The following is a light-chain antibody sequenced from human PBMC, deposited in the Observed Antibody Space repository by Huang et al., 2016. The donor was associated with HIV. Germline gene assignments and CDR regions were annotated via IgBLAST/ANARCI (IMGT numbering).Light chain of an antibody. CDR2: GAS. CDR3: QQYYSTPYT. CDR1: QGITDS. J-gene: IGKJ2*01. Sequence: DIQMTQSPSSLSASVGDRVPITCRASQGITDSLAWYHQKPGKAPKLLLYGASRLESGVPSRFSGSGSGTDYTLTISSLQPEDFATYYCQQYYSTPYTFGQGTKLEIK. V-gene: IGKV1-NL1*01.